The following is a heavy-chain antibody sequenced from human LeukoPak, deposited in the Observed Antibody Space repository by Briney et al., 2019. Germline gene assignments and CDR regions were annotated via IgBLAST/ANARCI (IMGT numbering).Heavy chain of an antibody. CDR1: GGSISSYY. V-gene: IGHV4-4*09. J-gene: IGHJ6*03. CDR3: ASWDCCSTSCYLSNYYMDV. D-gene: IGHD2-2*01. Sequence: SETLSLTCTVSGGSISSYYWSWIRQPPGKGLEWIGYIYTSGSTNYNPSLKSRVTISVDTSKNQFSLKLSSVTAADTAVYYCASWDCCSTSCYLSNYYMDVWGKGTTVTVSS. CDR2: IYTSGST.